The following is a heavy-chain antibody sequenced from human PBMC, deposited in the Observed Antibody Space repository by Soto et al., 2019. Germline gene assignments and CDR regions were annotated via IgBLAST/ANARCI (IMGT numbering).Heavy chain of an antibody. J-gene: IGHJ4*02. CDR3: ARDGGRKSGGIDY. CDR2: IIPIFGTA. CDR1: GGTFSSYS. D-gene: IGHD1-26*01. Sequence: QVQLVQSGAEVKKPGSSVKVSCKASGGTFSSYSINWVRQAPGQGLEWMGEIIPIFGTANYAQKFQGRVTITAGESTSTAYMELSSLRSEDTAVYYCARDGGRKSGGIDYWGQGTLVSVSS. V-gene: IGHV1-69*01.